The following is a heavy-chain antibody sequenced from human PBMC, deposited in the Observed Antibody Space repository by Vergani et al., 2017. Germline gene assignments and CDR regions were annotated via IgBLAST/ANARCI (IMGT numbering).Heavy chain of an antibody. CDR3: ARGGDSSGYYYGVYFDY. CDR2: IYYSGST. J-gene: IGHJ4*02. D-gene: IGHD3-22*01. CDR1: GGSISSYY. Sequence: QVQLQESGPGLVKPSETLSLTCTVSGGSISSYYWSWIRQPPGKGLEWIGYIYYSGSTNYNPSLKSRVTISVDTSKNQFSLKLSSVTAADTAVYYCARGGDSSGYYYGVYFDYWGQGTLVTVSS. V-gene: IGHV4-59*01.